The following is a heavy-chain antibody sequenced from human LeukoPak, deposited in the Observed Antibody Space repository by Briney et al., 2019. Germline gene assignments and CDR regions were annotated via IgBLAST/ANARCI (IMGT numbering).Heavy chain of an antibody. V-gene: IGHV1-8*01. CDR2: MNPKSGNT. CDR1: GYTFTSYD. CDR3: ARGPGSPDLYMDV. J-gene: IGHJ6*03. D-gene: IGHD1-14*01. Sequence: GASVKVSCKASGYTFTSYDINWVRQATGQGLEWMGWMNPKSGNTGYAQKFQGRVTMTRNTSISTAHVELPSLSSEDPAVYYCARGPGSPDLYMDVWGKGTTVTVSS.